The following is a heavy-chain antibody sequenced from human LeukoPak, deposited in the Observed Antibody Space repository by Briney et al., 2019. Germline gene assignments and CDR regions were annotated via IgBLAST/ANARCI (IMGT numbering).Heavy chain of an antibody. CDR2: IYTRGRT. CDR3: ATDGMVRGPDAWFDS. CDR1: DGSVSSGRYY. J-gene: IGHJ5*01. V-gene: IGHV4-61*02. Sequence: PSETLSLTCTVSDGSVSSGRYYWSWIRQPAGKGLEWIGRIYTRGRTNYNPSLKSRVTISVDTSKNQFSLNLTSVTAADTAVYYCATDGMVRGPDAWFDSWGQGTLVPVSS. D-gene: IGHD3-10*01.